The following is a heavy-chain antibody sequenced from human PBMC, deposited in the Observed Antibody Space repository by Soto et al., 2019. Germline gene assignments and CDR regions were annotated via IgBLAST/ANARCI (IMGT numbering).Heavy chain of an antibody. CDR1: GGSIGSGGYW. CDR2: VSYTGNT. Sequence: QVQLQESGPGLMQPSQTLSLTRTVSGGSIGSGGYWWSWIRQHPGRGLEWIGFVSYTGNTQYNPSLKSRVNISVDTSTKQFSLKLSSVTAADTAVYYCARGTLVWGQGTLVTVSS. J-gene: IGHJ4*02. V-gene: IGHV4-31*03. CDR3: ARGTLV. D-gene: IGHD2-2*01.